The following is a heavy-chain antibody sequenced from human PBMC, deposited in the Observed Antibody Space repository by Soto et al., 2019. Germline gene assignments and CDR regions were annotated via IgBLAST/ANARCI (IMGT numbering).Heavy chain of an antibody. D-gene: IGHD3-3*01. J-gene: IGHJ6*02. V-gene: IGHV1-2*04. Sequence: ASVKVSCKASGYTFTGYYMHWVRQAPGQGLEWMGWINPNSGGTNYAQKFQGWVTMTRDTSISTAYMELSRLRSDDTAVYYCARVRRLGGNSDLWSGRPDYYVMDVWGQGTTAPVYS. CDR1: GYTFTGYY. CDR3: ARVRRLGGNSDLWSGRPDYYVMDV. CDR2: INPNSGGT.